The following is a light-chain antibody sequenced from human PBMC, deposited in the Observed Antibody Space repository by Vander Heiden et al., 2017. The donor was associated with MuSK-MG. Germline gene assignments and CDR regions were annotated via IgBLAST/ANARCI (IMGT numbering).Light chain of an antibody. CDR3: QQEGSSPIT. J-gene: IGKJ5*01. CDR2: GAS. Sequence: EIVLTQSPGTLSLSPGERATLSCRASQSVSSSYLAWYQQKPGQAPRLLIYGASSRATGIPDRFSGSGSGTDFTLTISRLDPEDFAVYYCQQEGSSPITFGQGTLLDIK. CDR1: QSVSSSY. V-gene: IGKV3-20*01.